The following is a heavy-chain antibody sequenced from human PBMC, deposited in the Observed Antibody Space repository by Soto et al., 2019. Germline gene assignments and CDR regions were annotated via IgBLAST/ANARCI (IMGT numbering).Heavy chain of an antibody. D-gene: IGHD5-18*01. V-gene: IGHV4-39*01. Sequence: LSETLSLTCTVSGFSISSCRYYWDWIRQGPGKGLEWIGSIYDSGRTYYTPSLKSRVTISVDTSKNQFSLNLNSVTAADRAVYYCVGRYKYGSRNWGQGILVTVS. CDR2: IYDSGRT. CDR3: VGRYKYGSRN. J-gene: IGHJ4*02. CDR1: GFSISSCRYY.